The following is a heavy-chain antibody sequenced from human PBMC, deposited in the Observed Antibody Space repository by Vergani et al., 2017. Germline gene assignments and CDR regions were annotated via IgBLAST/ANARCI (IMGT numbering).Heavy chain of an antibody. V-gene: IGHV5-51*01. CDR3: ARHTTYTDS. J-gene: IGHJ4*02. Sequence: EVELVQSGPEMRKPGESLKISCKGSEYSFGNYWMGWVRQMPGKGLEWMGIIYPADSDTRYSPSFQGKVTSSADKSISTAFLQWDSLKASDTALYYCARHTTYTDSWGQGTLVTVSS. D-gene: IGHD1-1*01. CDR2: IYPADSDT. CDR1: EYSFGNYW.